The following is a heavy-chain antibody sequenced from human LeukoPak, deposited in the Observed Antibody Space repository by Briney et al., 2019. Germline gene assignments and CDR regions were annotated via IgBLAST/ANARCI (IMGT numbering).Heavy chain of an antibody. D-gene: IGHD3-10*01. CDR1: GFTFSSYS. J-gene: IGHJ4*02. V-gene: IGHV3-23*01. CDR3: AKGSRGYFDY. CDR2: ISGSDGGT. Sequence: GGSLRLSCAASGFTFSSYSMSWVRQAPGKGLEWVSAISGSDGGTNYADSVKGRFTISRDNSKNTLYLQMNSLRAEDTAVYYCAKGSRGYFDYWGQGTLVTVSS.